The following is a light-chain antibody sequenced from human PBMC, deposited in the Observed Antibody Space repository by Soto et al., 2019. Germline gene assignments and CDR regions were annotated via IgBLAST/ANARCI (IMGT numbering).Light chain of an antibody. Sequence: EIVLTQSPGTLSLSPGERATLSCRASQSVRSSYLAWYRQKPGQAPRLLIYGATSRATGIQDRFSGSGSGTDFTLTISRLEPEDFAVYYCQQYDSTPLYTFGQGTKLEIK. J-gene: IGKJ2*01. CDR1: QSVRSSY. CDR3: QQYDSTPLYT. CDR2: GAT. V-gene: IGKV3-20*01.